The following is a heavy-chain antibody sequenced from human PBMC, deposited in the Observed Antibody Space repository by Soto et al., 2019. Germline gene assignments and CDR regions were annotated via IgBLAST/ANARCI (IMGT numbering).Heavy chain of an antibody. J-gene: IGHJ4*02. D-gene: IGHD3-10*01. V-gene: IGHV4-59*08. CDR2: IYYSGST. CDR1: GGSISSYY. CDR3: ARAEAGAGGTYFDY. Sequence: PSETLSLTCTVSGGSISSYYWSWIRQPPGKGLEWIGYIYYSGSTNYNPSLKSRVTISVDTSKNQFSLKLNSMTAADTALYYCARAEAGAGGTYFDYWGQGTLVTVSS.